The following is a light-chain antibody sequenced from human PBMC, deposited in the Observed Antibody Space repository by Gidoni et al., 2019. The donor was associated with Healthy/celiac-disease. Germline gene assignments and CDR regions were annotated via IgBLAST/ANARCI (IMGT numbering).Light chain of an antibody. V-gene: IGLV3-25*02. CDR1: ALPKQY. Sequence: SYELTQPPSVSVSPGQTARIPCSGDALPKQYAYWYQQKPGQAPVLVLYKDSERPSGIPERFSGSSSGTTVTLTISGVQAEDEADYYCQSADSSGTYPRVVFGGGTKLTVL. J-gene: IGLJ2*01. CDR3: QSADSSGTYPRVV. CDR2: KDS.